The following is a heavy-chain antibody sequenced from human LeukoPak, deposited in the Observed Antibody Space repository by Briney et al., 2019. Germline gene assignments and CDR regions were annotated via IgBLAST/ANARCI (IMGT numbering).Heavy chain of an antibody. J-gene: IGHJ6*02. CDR1: GFTFSSYA. V-gene: IGHV3-23*01. D-gene: IGHD2-2*01. CDR2: ISGSGGST. Sequence: GGSLRLSCAASGFTFSSYAMSWVRQAPGKGLEWVSAISGSGGSTYCADSVKGRFTISRDNSKNTLYLQMNSLRAEDTAVYYCAKGLKPGYCSSTSCYHYYYYGMDVWGQGTTVTVSS. CDR3: AKGLKPGYCSSTSCYHYYYYGMDV.